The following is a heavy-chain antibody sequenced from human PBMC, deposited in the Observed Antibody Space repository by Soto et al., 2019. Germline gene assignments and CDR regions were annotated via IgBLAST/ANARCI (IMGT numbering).Heavy chain of an antibody. J-gene: IGHJ4*02. D-gene: IGHD3-9*01. CDR3: ARDGTGHPYYSDN. CDR1: GGSISSRNW. CDR2: IHHIGST. Sequence: QVQLQESGPGLVKPSGTLSLTCAVSGGSISSRNWWSWVRQPPGKGLEWIGEIHHIGSTNYNPSLKSRVTMSVDKSKNQFSLEVSSVTAADTAVYYCARDGTGHPYYSDNWGQGTLVTVSS. V-gene: IGHV4-4*02.